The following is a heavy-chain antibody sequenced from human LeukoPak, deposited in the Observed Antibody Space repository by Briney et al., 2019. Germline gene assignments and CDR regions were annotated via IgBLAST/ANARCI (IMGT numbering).Heavy chain of an antibody. CDR3: ARAYMTATRHFDS. D-gene: IGHD2-21*02. V-gene: IGHV1-69*13. J-gene: IGHJ4*02. CDR2: IIPIFGTP. Sequence: GASVTVSCTASGYTFTSYGISWVRQAPGQGLEWMGGIIPIFGTPHYAQKFQDRVTITADASTSTAYMELSSLRSEDTAVYSCARAYMTATRHFDSWGQGTLVTVSS. CDR1: GYTFTSYG.